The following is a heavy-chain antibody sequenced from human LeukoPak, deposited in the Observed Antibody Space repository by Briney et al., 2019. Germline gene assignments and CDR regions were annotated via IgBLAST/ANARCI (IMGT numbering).Heavy chain of an antibody. CDR2: IYYSGST. Sequence: SGTLSLTCTVSGGSISSSSYYWGWIRQPPGKGLEWIGSIYYSGSTYYNPSLKSRVTISVDTSKNQFSLKLSSVTAADTAVYYCARHVGATPNFDYWGQGTLVTVSS. CDR3: ARHVGATPNFDY. J-gene: IGHJ4*02. D-gene: IGHD1-26*01. CDR1: GGSISSSSYY. V-gene: IGHV4-39*01.